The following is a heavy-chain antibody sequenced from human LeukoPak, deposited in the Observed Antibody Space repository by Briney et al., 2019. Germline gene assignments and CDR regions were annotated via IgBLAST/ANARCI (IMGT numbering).Heavy chain of an antibody. V-gene: IGHV3-23*01. CDR2: ITKSGDQT. Sequence: GSLRLSCVTSGITFSNSALSWVRQAPGKGLEWVSTITKSGDQTHYADSVRGLFTISRDIFKNTLYLQMNSLRAEDTAVYHCVKSAGKDGYRDVFDIWGQGTVVTVSS. CDR3: VKSAGKDGYRDVFDI. J-gene: IGHJ3*02. D-gene: IGHD5-24*01. CDR1: GITFSNSA.